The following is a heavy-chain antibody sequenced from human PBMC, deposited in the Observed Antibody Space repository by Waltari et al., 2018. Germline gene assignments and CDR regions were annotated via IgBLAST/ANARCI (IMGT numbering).Heavy chain of an antibody. CDR2: IIPIFGTA. CDR1: GGTFSSYA. CDR3: ARDGTRTDVLRYFGGRVAFDI. D-gene: IGHD3-9*01. J-gene: IGHJ3*02. V-gene: IGHV1-69*01. Sequence: QVQLVQSGAEVQKPGSSVKVSCKASGGTFSSYAISWVRQAPGQGLEWMGGIIPIFGTANYAQKFQGRVTITADESTSTAYMELSSLRSEDTAVYYCARDGTRTDVLRYFGGRVAFDIWGQGTMVTVSS.